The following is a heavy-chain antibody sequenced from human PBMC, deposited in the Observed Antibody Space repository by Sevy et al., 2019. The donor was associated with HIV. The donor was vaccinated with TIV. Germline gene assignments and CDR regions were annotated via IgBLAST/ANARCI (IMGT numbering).Heavy chain of an antibody. CDR3: ARDYYGSGTYYRIFGY. V-gene: IGHV3-21*01. D-gene: IGHD3-10*01. Sequence: GGSLRLSCAGSGFSLSSYDMNWVRQAPGKGLEWVSSISSSSSYLSNADSVKGRLTISRDNAKNSLYLQMNSLRAEDTAVYYCARDYYGSGTYYRIFGYWGQGTLVTVSS. J-gene: IGHJ4*02. CDR2: ISSSSSYL. CDR1: GFSLSSYD.